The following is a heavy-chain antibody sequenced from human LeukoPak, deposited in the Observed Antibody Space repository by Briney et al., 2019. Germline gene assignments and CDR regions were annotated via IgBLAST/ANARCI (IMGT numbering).Heavy chain of an antibody. CDR2: ITSNGGST. CDR1: AFTFSNYA. V-gene: IGHV3-64D*08. Sequence: GGSLRLSCSASAFTFSNYAMHWVCQAPGKGLEYVSAITSNGGSTYYADSVKGRFTISRDNSKNTLYLQMSSLRVEDTALYYCVKPLGSAGYGYYFDYWGQGTLVTVSS. J-gene: IGHJ4*02. D-gene: IGHD5-12*01. CDR3: VKPLGSAGYGYYFDY.